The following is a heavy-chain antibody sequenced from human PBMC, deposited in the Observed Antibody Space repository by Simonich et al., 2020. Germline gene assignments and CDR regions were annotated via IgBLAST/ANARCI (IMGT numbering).Heavy chain of an antibody. J-gene: IGHJ3*02. CDR1: GNTFTGYY. D-gene: IGHD2-2*01. V-gene: IGHV1-2*02. CDR3: ARDPVVPAAIRNAFDI. Sequence: QVQLVQSRAEVKKPGASVKVSCKASGNTFTGYYMHWVRQAPGQGLGGMGWINPNSGGTNYAQKFQGRVTMTRDTSISTAYMELSRLRSDDTAVYYCARDPVVPAAIRNAFDIWGQGTMVTVSS. CDR2: INPNSGGT.